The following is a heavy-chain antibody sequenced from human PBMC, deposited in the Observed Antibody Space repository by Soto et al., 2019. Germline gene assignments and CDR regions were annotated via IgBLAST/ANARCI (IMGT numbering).Heavy chain of an antibody. V-gene: IGHV1-18*01. Sequence: QVQLVQSGAEVKKPGASVKVSCKASGYTFTSYGISWVRQAPGQGLEWMGWISAYNGNTNYAQKLQGRDTMTTDTSTSTAYMELRSLRSDDTAVYYCARDPRPSGYWHNNWFDPWGQGTLVTVSS. D-gene: IGHD3-22*01. J-gene: IGHJ5*02. CDR3: ARDPRPSGYWHNNWFDP. CDR1: GYTFTSYG. CDR2: ISAYNGNT.